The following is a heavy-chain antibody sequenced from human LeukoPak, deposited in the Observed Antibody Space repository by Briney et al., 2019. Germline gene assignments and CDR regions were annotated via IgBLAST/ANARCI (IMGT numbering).Heavy chain of an antibody. CDR2: IKQDGSAK. V-gene: IGHV3-7*01. J-gene: IGHJ4*02. CDR1: GFTFSDYW. D-gene: IGHD2-2*01. CDR3: ARWRGSTSERSDY. Sequence: GGSLRLSCTASGFTFSDYWMTWVRQAPGKGLEWAANIKQDGSAKYYVDSVKGRFTISRDNAKNSLYLQMDSLRVEDTATYYCARWRGSTSERSDYWGQGTLVTVSS.